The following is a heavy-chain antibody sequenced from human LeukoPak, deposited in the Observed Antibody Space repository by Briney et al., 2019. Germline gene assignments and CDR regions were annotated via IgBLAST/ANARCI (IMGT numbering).Heavy chain of an antibody. CDR1: GGSFSGYY. J-gene: IGHJ4*02. CDR3: ARVYSRTN. CDR2: INHSVST. D-gene: IGHD5-18*01. V-gene: IGHV4-34*01. Sequence: SGTLSLTCAVYGGSFSGYYWSWIRQPPGKGLEWIGEINHSVSTNYNPPLKSRVTISVDTPKNQFSLKLSSVTAADTAVYYCARVYSRTNWGQGTLVTVSS.